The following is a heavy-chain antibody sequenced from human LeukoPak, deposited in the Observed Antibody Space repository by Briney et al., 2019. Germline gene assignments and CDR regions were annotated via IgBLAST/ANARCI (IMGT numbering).Heavy chain of an antibody. D-gene: IGHD4-17*01. J-gene: IGHJ4*02. Sequence: GGSLRLSCAASGFTFSSYAMSWVRQAPGKGLEWVSAISGSGGSTYYADSVRGRFTISRDNSKNTLYLQMYSLRAEDTAVYYCAKGRRRTTVTTFDYWGQGTLVTVSS. CDR1: GFTFSSYA. CDR3: AKGRRRTTVTTFDY. CDR2: ISGSGGST. V-gene: IGHV3-23*01.